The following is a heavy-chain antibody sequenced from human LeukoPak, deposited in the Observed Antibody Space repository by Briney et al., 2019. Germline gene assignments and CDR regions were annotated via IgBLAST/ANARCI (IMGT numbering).Heavy chain of an antibody. D-gene: IGHD2-15*01. CDR1: GGTFISYA. CDR3: ARRSTSKVADYYYGMDV. Sequence: SVKVSCKASGGTFISYAISWVRQAPGQGLEWMGGIIPIFGTANYAQKFQGRVTITADESTSTAYMELSSLRSEDTAVYYCARRSTSKVADYYYGMDVWGQGTTVTVSS. J-gene: IGHJ6*02. V-gene: IGHV1-69*13. CDR2: IIPIFGTA.